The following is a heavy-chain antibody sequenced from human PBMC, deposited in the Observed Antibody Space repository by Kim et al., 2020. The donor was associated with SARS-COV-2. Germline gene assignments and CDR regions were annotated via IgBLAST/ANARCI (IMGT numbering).Heavy chain of an antibody. V-gene: IGHV3-23*01. CDR2: ISGNGART. CDR3: AKDLRYTTCYYALES. Sequence: GGSLRLSCAASGFTFNNFAMNWVRQSPGKGLEWVSLISGNGARTDYAESVKGRFTISRDNAKNTLDLLMNNLRADDTAIYYCAKDLRYTTCYYALESWGQGPLVT. J-gene: IGHJ4*02. CDR1: GFTFNNFA. D-gene: IGHD2-21*01.